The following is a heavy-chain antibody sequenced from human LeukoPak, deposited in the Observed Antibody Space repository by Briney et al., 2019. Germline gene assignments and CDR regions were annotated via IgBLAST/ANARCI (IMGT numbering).Heavy chain of an antibody. V-gene: IGHV4-4*02. CDR3: ARLPNNPRGVIIIRAFDI. J-gene: IGHJ3*02. CDR2: IYHSGST. CDR1: GGSISSSNW. D-gene: IGHD3-10*01. Sequence: SGTLSLTCAVSGGSISSSNWWSWVRQPPGKGLEWIGEIYHSGSTNYNPSLKSRVTISVDKSKNQFSLKLSSVTAADTAVYYCARLPNNPRGVIIIRAFDIWGQGTMVTVSS.